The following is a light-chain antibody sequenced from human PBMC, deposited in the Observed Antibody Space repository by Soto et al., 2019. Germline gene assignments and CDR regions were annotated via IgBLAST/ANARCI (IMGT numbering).Light chain of an antibody. J-gene: IGLJ3*02. CDR2: EVT. V-gene: IGLV2-14*01. CDR1: SSDVGGYNY. Sequence: QSVLTQPASVSGSPGQSITISCTGTSSDVGGYNYVSWFQQHPGQAPKIMIYEVTHRPSGVSNRFSGSKSGNTASLTISGLQAEDEAEYYCSSYTSTNTWVFGGGTQLTVL. CDR3: SSYTSTNTWV.